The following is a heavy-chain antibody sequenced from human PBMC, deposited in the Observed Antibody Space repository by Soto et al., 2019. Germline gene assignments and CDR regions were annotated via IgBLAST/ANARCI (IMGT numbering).Heavy chain of an antibody. CDR1: GGSFSGYY. D-gene: IGHD3-3*01. Sequence: PSETLSLTCAVYGGSFSGYYWSWIRQPPGKGLEWIGEINHSGSTNYNPSLKSRVTISVDTSKNQFSLKLSSVTAADTAVYYCARVPLSGRTDLNWFDPWGQGTLVTVSS. CDR3: ARVPLSGRTDLNWFDP. V-gene: IGHV4-34*01. CDR2: INHSGST. J-gene: IGHJ5*02.